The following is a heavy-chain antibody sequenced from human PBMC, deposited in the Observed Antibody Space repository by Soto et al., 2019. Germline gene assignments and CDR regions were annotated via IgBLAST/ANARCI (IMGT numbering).Heavy chain of an antibody. CDR2: IYYSGST. Sequence: PSETLSLTCPVSGGYISSGCYYWSWIRQHPGKGLEWIGYIYYSGSTYYNPSLKSRVTISVDTSKNQFSLKLSSVTAADTAVYYCARDGGYSYGPFDYWGQGTLVTVSS. CDR1: GGYISSGCYY. V-gene: IGHV4-31*03. CDR3: ARDGGYSYGPFDY. D-gene: IGHD5-18*01. J-gene: IGHJ4*02.